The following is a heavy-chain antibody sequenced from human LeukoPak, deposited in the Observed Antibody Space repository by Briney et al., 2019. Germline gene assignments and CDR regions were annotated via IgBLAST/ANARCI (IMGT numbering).Heavy chain of an antibody. J-gene: IGHJ4*02. Sequence: SGGSLILSCAASGFTFTNYAMSWVRQAPGKGLEWVSAISGSGARTYYADSVKGRFTVSRDNSKNTVYLQMNSLRAEDRAVYYCAKEQTSSGFFDYWGQGTLVTVSS. D-gene: IGHD3-10*01. CDR1: GFTFTNYA. CDR3: AKEQTSSGFFDY. CDR2: ISGSGART. V-gene: IGHV3-23*01.